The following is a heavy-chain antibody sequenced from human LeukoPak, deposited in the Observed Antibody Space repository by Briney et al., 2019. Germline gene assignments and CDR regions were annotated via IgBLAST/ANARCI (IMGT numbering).Heavy chain of an antibody. J-gene: IGHJ4*02. CDR2: ILSDGSKE. Sequence: GGALRLSFAASGFPFRRYCMHWGRPAPGKGAGGGAVILSDGSKEFYTDSVKGRFTISRDNSKNTLYLQMNSLRAEDTAVYYCVRDDDRPDNGLDYWGQGTLVTVSS. D-gene: IGHD3-22*01. CDR1: GFPFRRYC. V-gene: IGHV3-33*01. CDR3: VRDDDRPDNGLDY.